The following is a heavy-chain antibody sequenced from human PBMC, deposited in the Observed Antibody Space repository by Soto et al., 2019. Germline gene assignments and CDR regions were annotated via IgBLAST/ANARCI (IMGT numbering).Heavy chain of an antibody. CDR1: GGSISSYY. CDR2: IYYSGST. J-gene: IGHJ6*02. D-gene: IGHD3-3*01. Sequence: SETLSLTCTVSGGSISSYYWGWIRQPPGKGLEWIGYIYYSGSTNYNPSLKSRVTISVDTSKNQFSLKLSSVTAADTAVYYCARGTRPETPYYDFWSGSRTRLMFGMDVWGQGNTVTVSS. V-gene: IGHV4-59*01. CDR3: ARGTRPETPYYDFWSGSRTRLMFGMDV.